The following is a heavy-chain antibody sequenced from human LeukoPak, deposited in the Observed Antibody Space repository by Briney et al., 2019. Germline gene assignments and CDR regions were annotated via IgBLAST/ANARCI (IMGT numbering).Heavy chain of an antibody. J-gene: IGHJ3*02. D-gene: IGHD2-21*02. V-gene: IGHV4-61*05. CDR2: IYYSGNT. CDR1: GGSISSSSYY. CDR3: ARLVMTTMLGGFDI. Sequence: SETLSLTCTVSGGSISSSSYYWSWIRQPPGKGLEWIGHIYYSGNTNYNPSLKSRVTISVDTSKNQFSLKLSSVTAADTAVYYCARLVMTTMLGGFDIWGQGTMVTVSP.